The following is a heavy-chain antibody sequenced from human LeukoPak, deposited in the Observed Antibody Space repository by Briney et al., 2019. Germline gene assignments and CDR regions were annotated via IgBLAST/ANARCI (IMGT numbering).Heavy chain of an antibody. D-gene: IGHD1-7*01. Sequence: SVKVSCKASGGTFSSYAISWVRQAPGQGLEWMGGIIPIFGIANYAQKFQGRVTITTDESTSTAYMELSSLRSEDTAVYYCARESYNWNSALDAFDIWGQGTMVTVSS. V-gene: IGHV1-69*05. J-gene: IGHJ3*02. CDR3: ARESYNWNSALDAFDI. CDR1: GGTFSSYA. CDR2: IIPIFGIA.